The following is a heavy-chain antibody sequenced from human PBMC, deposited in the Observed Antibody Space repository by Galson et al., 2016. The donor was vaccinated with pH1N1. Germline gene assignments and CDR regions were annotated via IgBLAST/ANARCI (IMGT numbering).Heavy chain of an antibody. Sequence: SETLSLTCAVSGGSISSGNWWSWVRQPPGKGLEWIGEIYHSGSTYYNPSLKSRLTMSVDKSKNQFSLKLTSVTAADTAVYYCARENLDSSGYSYSFYYGVDVGGQGTTVTVSS. D-gene: IGHD3-22*01. CDR1: GGSISSGNW. J-gene: IGHJ6*02. V-gene: IGHV4-4*02. CDR3: ARENLDSSGYSYSFYYGVDV. CDR2: IYHSGST.